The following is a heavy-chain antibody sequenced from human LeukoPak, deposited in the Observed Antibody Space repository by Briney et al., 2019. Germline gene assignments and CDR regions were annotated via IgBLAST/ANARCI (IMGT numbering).Heavy chain of an antibody. CDR3: GRGQEVRWPPPIY. CDR2: IDPNGGT. J-gene: IGHJ4*02. Sequence: SETLSLTCTVYGGFFSGYHWTWIRQPPGKGLEWIGEIDPNGGTNYKPSLKNRVTMSLDTSKNQFSLKLSSVTAADTAVYYCGRGQEVRWPPPIYWGQGTLVTVSS. CDR1: GGFFSGYH. V-gene: IGHV4-34*01. D-gene: IGHD4-23*01.